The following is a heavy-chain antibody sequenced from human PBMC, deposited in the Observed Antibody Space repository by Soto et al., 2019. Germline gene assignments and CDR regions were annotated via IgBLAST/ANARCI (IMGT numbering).Heavy chain of an antibody. J-gene: IGHJ3*02. CDR1: GFTFSSYG. D-gene: IGHD6-19*01. CDR2: ISYDGSNK. V-gene: IGHV3-30*18. CDR3: AKPIIAVARIHPQPPCAFDI. Sequence: QVQLVESGGGVVQPGRSLRLSCAASGFTFSSYGMHWVRQAPGKGLEWVAVISYDGSNKYYADSVKGRFTISRDNSKNTLYLQMNSLRAHDTAVYYCAKPIIAVARIHPQPPCAFDIWGQGTTV.